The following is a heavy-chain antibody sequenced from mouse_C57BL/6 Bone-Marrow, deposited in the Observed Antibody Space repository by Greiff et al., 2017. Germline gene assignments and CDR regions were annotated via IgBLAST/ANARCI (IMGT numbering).Heavy chain of an antibody. CDR3: ARPYCYGSSFYFDY. J-gene: IGHJ2*01. Sequence: VQLQQSGPELVKPGASVKIPCKASGYTFTDYNMDWVKQSHGKSLEWIGDINPNNGGTIYNQKFKGKATLTVDKSSSTAYMELRSLTSEDTAVYYCARPYCYGSSFYFDYWGQGTTLTVSS. CDR1: GYTFTDYN. CDR2: INPNNGGT. D-gene: IGHD1-1*01. V-gene: IGHV1-18*01.